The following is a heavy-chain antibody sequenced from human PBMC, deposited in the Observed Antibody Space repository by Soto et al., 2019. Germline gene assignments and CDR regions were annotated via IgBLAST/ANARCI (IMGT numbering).Heavy chain of an antibody. V-gene: IGHV1-69*13. D-gene: IGHD3-3*01. CDR1: GVTFSSYA. CDR2: IIPIFGTA. J-gene: IGHJ6*02. CDR3: ARDSGGDFWSGLYGMDV. Sequence: GASVKVSCKASGVTFSSYAISWVRQAPGQGLEWMGGIIPIFGTANYAQKFQGRDTITADESTSTAYMELSSLRSEDTAVYYCARDSGGDFWSGLYGMDVWGQGTTVTVS.